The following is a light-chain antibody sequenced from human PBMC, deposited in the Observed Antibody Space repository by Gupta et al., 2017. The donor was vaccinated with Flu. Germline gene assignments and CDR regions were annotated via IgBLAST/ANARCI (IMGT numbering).Light chain of an antibody. CDR3: QQDDTYWT. V-gene: IGKV1-5*03. CDR1: QSISSR. J-gene: IGKJ1*01. Sequence: SPSTLSASVGDRVTITCRASQSISSRLTWYQQKPGKAPKLLIYKASSLESGVPSRFSGSGSGTEFTLTISSLQPDDFATYYCQQDDTYWTFGQGTKVEIK. CDR2: KAS.